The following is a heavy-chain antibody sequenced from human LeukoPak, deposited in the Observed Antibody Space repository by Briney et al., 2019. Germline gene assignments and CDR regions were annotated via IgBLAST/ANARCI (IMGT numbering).Heavy chain of an antibody. CDR1: GYSFTSYW. J-gene: IGHJ5*02. CDR3: ARHESSSSPLGDP. Sequence: GESLKISCKGSGYSFTSYWISWVRQMPGKGLEWMGRIDPSDFYTNYSPSFQGHVTISADRSISTAYLQWSSLKASDTAMYYCARHESSSSPLGDPRGQGTLVTVSS. CDR2: IDPSDFYT. D-gene: IGHD2-2*01. V-gene: IGHV5-10-1*01.